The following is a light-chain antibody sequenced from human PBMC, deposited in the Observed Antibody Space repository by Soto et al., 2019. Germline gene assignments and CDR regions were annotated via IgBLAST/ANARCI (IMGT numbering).Light chain of an antibody. V-gene: IGKV3-11*01. CDR1: QTFSSY. Sequence: EIVLTQSPATLSLSPGERATLSCRASQTFSSYLAWYQQKPGQAPRLLIYDASNRATGVPARFSGSGSGTDFTLTISSLEPEDFAFYYCQQRSICPPECTFGQGTKLEIK. CDR2: DAS. J-gene: IGKJ2*02. CDR3: QQRSICPPECT.